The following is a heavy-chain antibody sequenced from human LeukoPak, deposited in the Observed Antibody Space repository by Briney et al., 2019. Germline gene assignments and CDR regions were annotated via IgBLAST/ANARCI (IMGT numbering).Heavy chain of an antibody. Sequence: GGSLRLSCAASGFTFSSYSMNWVRQAPGKGLEWVSYISGSSFTIYYADSVKGRFTTSRDNAKNSLYLQMNSLRAEDTALYYCAKANDYYDSSGSFDYWGQGTLVTVSS. CDR3: AKANDYYDSSGSFDY. V-gene: IGHV3-48*04. CDR2: ISGSSFTI. J-gene: IGHJ4*02. CDR1: GFTFSSYS. D-gene: IGHD3-22*01.